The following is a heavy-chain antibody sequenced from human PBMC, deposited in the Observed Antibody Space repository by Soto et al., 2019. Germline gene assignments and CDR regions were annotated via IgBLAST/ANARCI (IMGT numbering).Heavy chain of an antibody. J-gene: IGHJ4*02. CDR2: ISYDGSNK. CDR1: GFTFSSYA. V-gene: IGHV3-30-3*01. Sequence: GGSLRLSCAASGFTFSSYAMHWIRQAPGKGLEWVAVISYDGSNKYYADSVKGRFTISRDNSKNTLYLQMNSLRAEDTAVYYCASLPHVLRYFDWLAEAYYFDYWGQGTLVTVPQ. D-gene: IGHD3-9*01. CDR3: ASLPHVLRYFDWLAEAYYFDY.